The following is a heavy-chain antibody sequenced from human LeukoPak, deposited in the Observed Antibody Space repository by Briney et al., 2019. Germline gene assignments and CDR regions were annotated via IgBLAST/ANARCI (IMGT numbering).Heavy chain of an antibody. Sequence: PGGSLRLSCAASGFTFSSYEMNWVRQAPGKGLEWVSYISSSGSTIYYADSVKGRFTISRDNSKNTLYLQMNSLRAEDTAVYYCARVSVITQYNGSPDYFASWGQGTLLTVSS. J-gene: IGHJ4*02. CDR3: ARVSVITQYNGSPDYFAS. V-gene: IGHV3-48*03. D-gene: IGHD1-26*01. CDR2: ISSSGSTI. CDR1: GFTFSSYE.